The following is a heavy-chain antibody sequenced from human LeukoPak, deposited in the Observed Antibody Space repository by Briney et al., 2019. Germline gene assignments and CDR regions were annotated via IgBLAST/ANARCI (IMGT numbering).Heavy chain of an antibody. CDR2: IYSGGST. D-gene: IGHD5-18*01. J-gene: IGHJ4*02. CDR3: ARGSEYSYGYDSLFDY. CDR1: GLTVSSNY. Sequence: PGGSLRLSCAASGLTVSSNYMSWVRQAPGKGLEWVSVIYSGGSTYYADSVKGRFTISRDNSKNTLYLQMNSLRAEDTAVYYCARGSEYSYGYDSLFDYWGQGTLVTVSS. V-gene: IGHV3-66*01.